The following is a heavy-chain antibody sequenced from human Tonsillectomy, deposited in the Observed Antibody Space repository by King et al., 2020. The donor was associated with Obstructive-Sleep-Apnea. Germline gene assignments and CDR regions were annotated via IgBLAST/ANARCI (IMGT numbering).Heavy chain of an antibody. D-gene: IGHD2-21*02. Sequence: QLQESGPGLVKPSETLSLTCTVSGGSISSYYWSWIRQPPGKGLEWIGYIYYSGSTNYNPSLKSRVTISVDTSKNQFSLKLSSVTAADTAVYYCARVGLPYCGGDCYSGWGQGTLVTVSS. CDR3: ARVGLPYCGGDCYSG. CDR2: IYYSGST. J-gene: IGHJ4*02. V-gene: IGHV4-59*01. CDR1: GGSISSYY.